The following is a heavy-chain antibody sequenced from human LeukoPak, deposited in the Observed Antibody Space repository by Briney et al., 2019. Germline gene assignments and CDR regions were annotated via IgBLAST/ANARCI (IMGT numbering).Heavy chain of an antibody. CDR2: ISSSGSII. J-gene: IGHJ4*02. V-gene: IGHV3-48*03. Sequence: GGSLRLSCAASGFTFSSYEMNWVRQAPGKGLEWVSYISSSGSIIYYADSVKGRFTISRDNSKNTLYLQMNSLRAEDTAVYYCAKGVQYPGYWGQGTLVTVSS. CDR3: AKGVQYPGY. CDR1: GFTFSSYE. D-gene: IGHD4-11*01.